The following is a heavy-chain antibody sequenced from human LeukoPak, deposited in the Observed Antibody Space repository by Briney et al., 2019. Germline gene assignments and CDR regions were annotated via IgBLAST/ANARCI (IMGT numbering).Heavy chain of an antibody. CDR3: ARRVKDYDFWSGYYQPEY. J-gene: IGHJ4*02. V-gene: IGHV4-34*01. CDR2: INHSGST. Sequence: SETLSLTCAVYGGSFSGYYWSWIRQPPGKGLEWIGEINHSGSTNYNPSLKSRVTISVDTSKNQFSLKMSSVTAADTAVYYCARRVKDYDFWSGYYQPEYWGQGTLVTVSS. D-gene: IGHD3-3*01. CDR1: GGSFSGYY.